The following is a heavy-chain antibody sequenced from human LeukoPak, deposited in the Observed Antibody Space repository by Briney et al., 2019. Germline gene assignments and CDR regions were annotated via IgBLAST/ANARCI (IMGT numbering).Heavy chain of an antibody. D-gene: IGHD6-19*01. V-gene: IGHV3-48*03. CDR1: GFTFSSDE. CDR3: AREAVGDAFDI. CDR2: ICSTGSTM. J-gene: IGHJ3*02. Sequence: PGGSLRLSCAVSGFTFSSDEMNWVRHAPATGLEWVSYICSTGSTMYYADSAKGRFTISRDNAKNSLFLQMNSLRAEDTAVYYCAREAVGDAFDIWGQGTMVTVSS.